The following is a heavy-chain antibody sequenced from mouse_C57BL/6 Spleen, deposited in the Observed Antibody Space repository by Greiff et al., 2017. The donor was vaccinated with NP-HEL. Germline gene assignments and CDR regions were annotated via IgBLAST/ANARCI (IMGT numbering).Heavy chain of an antibody. CDR2: SRNKANDYTT. CDR3: ARDAPYGRGCFDV. J-gene: IGHJ2*01. D-gene: IGHD2-10*02. V-gene: IGHV7-1*01. CDR1: GFTFSDFY. Sequence: EVKLMESGGGLVQSGRSLRLSCATSGFTFSDFYMEWVRQAPGKGLEWIAASRNKANDYTTEYSASVKGRFIVSRDNSQSILYHQMNALRAEDTAMSYCARDAPYGRGCFDVWGQGTTLTVSS.